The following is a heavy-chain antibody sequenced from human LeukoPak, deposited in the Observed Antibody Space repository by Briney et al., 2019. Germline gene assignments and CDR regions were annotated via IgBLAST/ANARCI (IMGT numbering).Heavy chain of an antibody. Sequence: PSETLSLTCSVSGGSISSSSYYWRWIRQAPGRGLEWIGSIYYSGSTYYTPSLKSRVTISVDTSKNQFSLKLNSVTAADTAVYYCARQFYESRSPHDKYFQHWGQGTLVTVSS. CDR1: GGSISSSSYY. CDR3: ARQFYESRSPHDKYFQH. D-gene: IGHD3-22*01. J-gene: IGHJ1*01. CDR2: IYYSGST. V-gene: IGHV4-39*01.